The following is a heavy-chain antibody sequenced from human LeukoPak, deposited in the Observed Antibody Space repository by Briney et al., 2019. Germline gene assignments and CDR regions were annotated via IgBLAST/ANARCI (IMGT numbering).Heavy chain of an antibody. CDR3: ARDYEVTTVNYYYMDV. J-gene: IGHJ6*03. CDR1: GGTFSSYA. CDR2: IIPIFGTA. Sequence: EASVKVSCKASGGTFSSYAISWVRQAPGQGLEWMGGIIPIFGTANYAQKFQGRVTITADESTSTAYMELSSLRSEDTAVYYCARDYEVTTVNYYYMDVWGKGTTVTVSS. D-gene: IGHD4-11*01. V-gene: IGHV1-69*13.